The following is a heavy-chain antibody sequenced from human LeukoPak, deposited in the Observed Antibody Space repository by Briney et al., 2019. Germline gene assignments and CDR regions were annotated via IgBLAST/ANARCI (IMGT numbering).Heavy chain of an antibody. CDR3: ARDGIAAAGTLQNWFDP. Sequence: GGSLRLSCAASGFTFSSYEMNWVRQAPGKGLEWVSYISSSGSTIHYADSVKGRFTISRDNAKNSLYLQMNSLRAEDTAVYYCARDGIAAAGTLQNWFDPWGQGTLVTVSS. D-gene: IGHD6-13*01. CDR2: ISSSGSTI. J-gene: IGHJ5*02. V-gene: IGHV3-48*03. CDR1: GFTFSSYE.